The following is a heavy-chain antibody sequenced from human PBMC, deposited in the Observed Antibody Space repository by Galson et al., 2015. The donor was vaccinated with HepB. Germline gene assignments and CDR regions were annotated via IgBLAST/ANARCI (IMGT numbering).Heavy chain of an antibody. V-gene: IGHV3-23*01. CDR2: ISTSGGST. CDR3: AKDLRMITDPFHI. CDR1: GFTFGNFA. J-gene: IGHJ3*02. D-gene: IGHD3-22*01. Sequence: SLRLSCAASGFTFGNFAMTWVRQAPGRGLEWVSSISTSGGSTYYVDSVKGRFTISRDNSQNTLYLQMNSLRAEDTALYFCAKDLRMITDPFHIWGQGTMVTVSS.